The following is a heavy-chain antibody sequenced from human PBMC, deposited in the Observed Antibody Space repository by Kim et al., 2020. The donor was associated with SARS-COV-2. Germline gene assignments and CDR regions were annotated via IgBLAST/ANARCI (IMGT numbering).Heavy chain of an antibody. CDR3: ARNNRADY. J-gene: IGHJ4*02. D-gene: IGHD1-20*01. V-gene: IGHV3-7*03. CDR1: GFTFSDYW. CDR2: IRADGSEE. Sequence: GGSLRLSCAAAGFTFSDYWMNWVRQAPGKGLEWVASIRADGSEEYYVDSVKGRFTISRDSAKNSLFLQMNSLRAEDTAVYYCARNNRADYWGQGTLVTVAS.